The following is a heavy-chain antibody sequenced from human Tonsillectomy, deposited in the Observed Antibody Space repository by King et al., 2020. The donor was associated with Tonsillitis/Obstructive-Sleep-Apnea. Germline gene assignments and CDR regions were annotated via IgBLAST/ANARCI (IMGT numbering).Heavy chain of an antibody. CDR3: AKGTWFGELFSGFDY. D-gene: IGHD3-10*01. CDR2: ISYDGSNK. J-gene: IGHJ4*02. Sequence: VQLVESGGGVVQPGRSLRLSCAASGFTFSSHGMHWVRPAPGKGLEWVAVISYDGSNKYYADAVKGRFTISNDNSKNTLYLQMNSLRAEDTAWLYCAKGTWFGELFSGFDYGGQGTLVTVSS. CDR1: GFTFSSHG. V-gene: IGHV3-30*18.